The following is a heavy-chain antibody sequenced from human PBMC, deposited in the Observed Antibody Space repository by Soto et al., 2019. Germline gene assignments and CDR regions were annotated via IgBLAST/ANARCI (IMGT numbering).Heavy chain of an antibody. V-gene: IGHV4-59*12. CDR1: GGSISSYY. Sequence: PSETLSLTCTVSGGSISSYYWSWIRQPPGKGLEWIGYIYYSGSTNYNPSLKSRVTISVDNSKNTVYLQLNSLRAEDTAVYYCAKDSAVVVVAGDAFDIWGQGTMVTVSS. CDR3: AKDSAVVVVAGDAFDI. D-gene: IGHD2-21*01. J-gene: IGHJ3*02. CDR2: IYYSGST.